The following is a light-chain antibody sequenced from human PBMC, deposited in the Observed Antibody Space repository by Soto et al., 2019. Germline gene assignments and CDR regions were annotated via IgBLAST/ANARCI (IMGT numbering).Light chain of an antibody. CDR2: FESSGSY. J-gene: IGLJ2*01. Sequence: QPVLTQSSSASASLGSSVKLTCTRSSGHSSYVIVWHQQQPGKAPRYLLKFESSGSYNKGSGVPDRFSGSSSGADRYLTISDPQSEAEADYYCENWDTNARIFGGGTKLTVL. CDR1: SGHSSYV. V-gene: IGLV4-60*03. CDR3: ENWDTNARI.